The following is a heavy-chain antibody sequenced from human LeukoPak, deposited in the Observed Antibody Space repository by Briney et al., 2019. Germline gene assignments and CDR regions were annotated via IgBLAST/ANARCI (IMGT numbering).Heavy chain of an antibody. CDR3: ARGTPVNLEY. J-gene: IGHJ4*02. D-gene: IGHD4-17*01. V-gene: IGHV3-74*01. CDR1: GFTFSSYA. Sequence: PGGSLRLSCAASGFTFSSYAMSWVRQVPGKGLVWVSRITNDGSSTSHADSVKGRSTISRDNAKNTLYLQMNSLRAEDTAVYYCARGTPVNLEYWGQGTVVTVSS. CDR2: ITNDGSST.